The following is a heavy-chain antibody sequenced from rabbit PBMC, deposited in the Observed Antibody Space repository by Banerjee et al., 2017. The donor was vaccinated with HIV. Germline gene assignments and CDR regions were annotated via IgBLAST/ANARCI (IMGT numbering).Heavy chain of an antibody. CDR1: GFSFTSGYD. CDR2: IYISNGYT. Sequence: QEQLEESGGDLVKPEGSLTLTCTASGFSFTSGYDMCWVRQAPGKGLEWIACIYISNGYTHYASWAKGRFTISKTSSTTVTLQMTSLTAADTATYFCTRDPYCTDGVALQLWGQGTLVTVS. J-gene: IGHJ4*01. CDR3: TRDPYCTDGVALQL. V-gene: IGHV1S45*01. D-gene: IGHD6-1*01.